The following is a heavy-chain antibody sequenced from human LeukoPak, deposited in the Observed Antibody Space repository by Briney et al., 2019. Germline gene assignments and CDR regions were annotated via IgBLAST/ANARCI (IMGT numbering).Heavy chain of an antibody. D-gene: IGHD6-13*01. CDR1: GFAFASYT. CDR3: ATSSTWQTMNFDY. J-gene: IGHJ4*02. V-gene: IGHV3-23*01. Sequence: GGSLRLSCAASGFAFASYTMAWVPQAPGKGLEWVSAISYGGDSTPYADSVKGRFTISRDNSKNTLYLQMNSLRVEDTAVYYCATSSTWQTMNFDYWGQGTLVTVSS. CDR2: ISYGGDST.